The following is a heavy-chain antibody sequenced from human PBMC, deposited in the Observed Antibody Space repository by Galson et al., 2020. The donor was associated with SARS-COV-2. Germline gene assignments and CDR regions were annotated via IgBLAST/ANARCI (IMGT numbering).Heavy chain of an antibody. CDR1: GYSISSGYY. V-gene: IGHV4-38-2*01. J-gene: IGHJ4*02. Sequence: SQTLSLTCAVSGYSISSGYYWGWIRQPPGKGLEWIGSIYHSGSTYYNPSLKSRVTISVDTSKNQFSLKLSSVTAADTAVYYCARPSGVATIEGFFDYWGQGTLVTVSS. CDR2: IYHSGST. CDR3: ARPSGVATIEGFFDY. D-gene: IGHD5-12*01.